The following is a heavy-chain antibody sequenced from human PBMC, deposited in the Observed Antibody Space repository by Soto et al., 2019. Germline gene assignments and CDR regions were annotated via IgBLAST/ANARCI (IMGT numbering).Heavy chain of an antibody. CDR2: ISSGSSNI. D-gene: IGHD2-15*01. CDR1: GFAFRSYN. J-gene: IGHJ4*02. CDR3: ASATVVAGTFDF. V-gene: IGHV3-21*01. Sequence: EVQLVESGGGLVKPGGSLTLSCAVSGFAFRSYNMNWVRQPPGKGLERVASISSGSSNIYYADSVKGRFTISRDNAKDSLYLQMDSLRAEDSALYYCASATVVAGTFDFWGQGTLLTVSS.